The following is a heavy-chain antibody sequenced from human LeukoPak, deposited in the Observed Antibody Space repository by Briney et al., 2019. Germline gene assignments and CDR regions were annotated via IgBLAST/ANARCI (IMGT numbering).Heavy chain of an antibody. CDR3: AREPGPSSSSSLGYADY. CDR1: GYTFTSYG. V-gene: IGHV1-18*01. D-gene: IGHD6-6*01. Sequence: GASVKVSCKASGYTFTSYGISWVRQAPGQGLEWMGWISAYDGNTNYAQKRQGRVTMTTDTSTSTAYMELRSLRSGDTAVYYCAREPGPSSSSSLGYADYWGQGTLVTVSS. J-gene: IGHJ4*02. CDR2: ISAYDGNT.